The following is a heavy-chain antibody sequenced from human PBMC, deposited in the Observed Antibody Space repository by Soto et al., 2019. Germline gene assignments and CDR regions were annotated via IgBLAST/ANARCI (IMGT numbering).Heavy chain of an antibody. CDR1: GYTFTSYA. CDR3: ARGVLRYECWSGYPGSFDY. J-gene: IGHJ4*02. D-gene: IGHD3-3*01. Sequence: ASVKVSCKASGYTFTSYAMHWVLQDPGQRLARMGWINAVNGNTKYSQKFQGRVTITRDTSASTAYMELSSLRSEDTAVYYCARGVLRYECWSGYPGSFDYWGQGTLVTVYS. V-gene: IGHV1-3*01. CDR2: INAVNGNT.